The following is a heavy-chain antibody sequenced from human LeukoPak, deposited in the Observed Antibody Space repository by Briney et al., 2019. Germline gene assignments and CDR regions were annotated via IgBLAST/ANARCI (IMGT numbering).Heavy chain of an antibody. CDR3: ARVRGYYDRGAFDI. Sequence: PGGSLRLSCAASGFTFSNYAMSWVRQAPGKGLEWVSTISNTGSDTYYADSVKGRFTISRDNSENSLFLQMNSLRAEDTAVYYCARVRGYYDRGAFDIWGRGTMVTVSS. CDR2: ISNTGSDT. D-gene: IGHD3-22*01. V-gene: IGHV3-23*01. CDR1: GFTFSNYA. J-gene: IGHJ3*02.